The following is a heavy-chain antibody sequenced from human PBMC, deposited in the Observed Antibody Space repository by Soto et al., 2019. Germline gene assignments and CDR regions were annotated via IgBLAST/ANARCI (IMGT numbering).Heavy chain of an antibody. D-gene: IGHD2-8*01. CDR1: GYTFTSYG. CDR3: ARVPDIVLMVYASGDSAFDI. J-gene: IGHJ3*02. CDR2: ISAYNGNT. V-gene: IGHV1-18*01. Sequence: AASVKVSCKASGYTFTSYGISWVRQAPGQGLEWMGWISAYNGNTNYAQKLQGRVTMTTDTSTSTAYMELRSLRSDDTAVYYCARVPDIVLMVYASGDSAFDIWGQGTMVTVSS.